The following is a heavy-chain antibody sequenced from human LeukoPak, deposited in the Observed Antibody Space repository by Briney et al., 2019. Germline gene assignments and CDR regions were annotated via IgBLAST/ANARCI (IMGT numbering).Heavy chain of an antibody. V-gene: IGHV4-30-2*01. CDR2: IYHSGST. Sequence: PSQTLSLTCTVSGGSISSGGYYWSWIRQPPGKGLEWIGYIYHSGSTYYNPSLKSRVTISIDTSKNQSSLRLNSVTAADTAVYYCARALPRAVAGSFASDIWGQGTMVTVSS. J-gene: IGHJ3*02. D-gene: IGHD6-19*01. CDR3: ARALPRAVAGSFASDI. CDR1: GGSISSGGYY.